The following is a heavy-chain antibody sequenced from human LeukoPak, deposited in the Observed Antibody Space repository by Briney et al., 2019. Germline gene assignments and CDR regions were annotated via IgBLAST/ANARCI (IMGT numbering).Heavy chain of an antibody. V-gene: IGHV1-46*01. Sequence: ASVKVSCKASGYTFTNYFMHWVRQVPGQGLEWMGVINPTGGGTTYAQRFQGRVTMTRDTSTSTVHMELSSLRSEDTAVYYCARRDPGLYGDYEGVDYWGQGTLVTVSS. J-gene: IGHJ4*02. CDR3: ARRDPGLYGDYEGVDY. CDR1: GYTFTNYF. D-gene: IGHD4-17*01. CDR2: INPTGGGT.